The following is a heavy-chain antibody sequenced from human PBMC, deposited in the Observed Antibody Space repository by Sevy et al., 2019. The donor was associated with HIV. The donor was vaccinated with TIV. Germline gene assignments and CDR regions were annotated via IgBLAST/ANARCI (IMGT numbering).Heavy chain of an antibody. J-gene: IGHJ4*02. CDR3: ARDSRY. CDR2: INTDGSTT. V-gene: IGHV3-74*01. Sequence: GGSLRLSCAASGFTFSTYWMHWVRQTPGKGLVWVSRINTDGSTTTYAHSVKGRFTISRDNAKKTLYLQMNRLRAEDTAVYYCARDSRYWGQGTLVTVSS. CDR1: GFTFSTYW.